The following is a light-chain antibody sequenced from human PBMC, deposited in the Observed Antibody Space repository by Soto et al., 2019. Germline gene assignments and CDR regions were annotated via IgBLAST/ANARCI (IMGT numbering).Light chain of an antibody. CDR2: TNG. CDR1: SSNIGSNT. CDR3: QSYDSGLSGSV. J-gene: IGLJ3*02. V-gene: IGLV1-44*01. Sequence: QAVVTQPPSASGTPGQRVTISCSGSSSNIGSNTVNWYQQLPGTAPKLLIYTNGNRPSGVPDRFSGSKSGTSASLAITGLQAEDEADYYCQSYDSGLSGSVFGGGTKLTVL.